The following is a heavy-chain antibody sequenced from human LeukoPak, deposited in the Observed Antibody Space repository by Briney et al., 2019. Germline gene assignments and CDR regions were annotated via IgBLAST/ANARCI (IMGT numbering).Heavy chain of an antibody. V-gene: IGHV3-53*01. J-gene: IGHJ6*02. CDR3: ARGGWFGEYRYYYYYGMDV. Sequence: GGSLRLSCAASGFTVSSNYMSWVRQAPGKGLEWVSVIYSGGSTYYADSVKGRFTISRDNSKNTLYLQTNSLRAEDTAVYYCARGGWFGEYRYYYYYGMDVWGQGTTVTVSS. D-gene: IGHD3-10*01. CDR1: GFTVSSNY. CDR2: IYSGGST.